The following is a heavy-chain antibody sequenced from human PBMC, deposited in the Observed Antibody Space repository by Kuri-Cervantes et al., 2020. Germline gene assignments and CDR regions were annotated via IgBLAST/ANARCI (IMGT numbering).Heavy chain of an antibody. J-gene: IGHJ6*02. D-gene: IGHD3-10*01. V-gene: IGHV3-15*01. CDR2: IKSKTDGGTT. Sequence: GGSLRLSCAASGFTFSNAWMSWVRQAPGKGLEWVGRIKSKTDGGTTDYAAPVKGRFTISRDDSKNTLYLQMNSLKTEDTAVYYCTTKYYYGSGSSYYYGMDAWGQGTTVTVSS. CDR1: GFTFSNAW. CDR3: TTKYYYGSGSSYYYGMDA.